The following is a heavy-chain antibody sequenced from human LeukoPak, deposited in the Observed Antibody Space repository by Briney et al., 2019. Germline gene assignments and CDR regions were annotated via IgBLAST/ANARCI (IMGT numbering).Heavy chain of an antibody. J-gene: IGHJ3*02. CDR1: GGSISSYY. CDR3: ARDQLGDAFDI. V-gene: IGHV4-59*01. D-gene: IGHD7-27*01. CDR2: IYYSGST. Sequence: RASETLSLTCTVSGGSISSYYWSWIRQPPGKGLEWIGYIYYSGSTNYNPSLKSRVTISVDTSKNQFSLKLSSVTAADTAVYYCARDQLGDAFDIWGQGTMVTVSS.